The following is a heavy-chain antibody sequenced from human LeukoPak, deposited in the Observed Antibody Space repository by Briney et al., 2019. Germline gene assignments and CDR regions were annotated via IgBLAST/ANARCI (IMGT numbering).Heavy chain of an antibody. CDR3: ARDSNVDEGFDY. CDR1: GGAISNYY. CDR2: IFYSGST. D-gene: IGHD5-12*01. J-gene: IGHJ4*02. Sequence: SETLSLTCTVSGGAISNYYWSWIRQPPGKGLEWIGYIFYSGSTNYNPSLKSRVTISVDTSKNQFSLKLSSVTAADTAVYYCARDSNVDEGFDYWGQGTLVTVSS. V-gene: IGHV4-59*12.